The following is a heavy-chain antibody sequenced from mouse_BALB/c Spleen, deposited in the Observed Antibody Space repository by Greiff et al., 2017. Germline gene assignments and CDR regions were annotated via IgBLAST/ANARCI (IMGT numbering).Heavy chain of an antibody. J-gene: IGHJ1*01. V-gene: IGHV7-3*02. CDR2: IRNKANGYTT. CDR1: GFTFTDYY. D-gene: IGHD1-1*01. CDR3: ARDLITTADV. Sequence: DVHLVESGGGLVQPGGSLRLSCATSGFTFTDYYMSWVRQPPGKALEWLGFIRNKANGYTTEYSASVKGRFTISRDNSQSILYLQMNTLRAEDSATYYCARDLITTADVWGAGTTVTVSS.